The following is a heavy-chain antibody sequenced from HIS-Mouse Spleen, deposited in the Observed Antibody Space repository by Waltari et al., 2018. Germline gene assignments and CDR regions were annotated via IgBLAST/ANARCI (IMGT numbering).Heavy chain of an antibody. V-gene: IGHV6-1*01. CDR3: ARVTGDDAFDI. CDR2: TYNRSKWYH. Sequence: QVQLQQSGPGLVKPSQTLSLTCAISGDSVSSNSAAWNWIRQAPSSGLEWLGRTYNRSKWYHEYAVSVHSRITINPDTSKNQFSLQLNSVTPEDTAVYYCARVTGDDAFDIWGQGTMVTVSS. J-gene: IGHJ3*02. D-gene: IGHD7-27*01. CDR1: GDSVSSNSAA.